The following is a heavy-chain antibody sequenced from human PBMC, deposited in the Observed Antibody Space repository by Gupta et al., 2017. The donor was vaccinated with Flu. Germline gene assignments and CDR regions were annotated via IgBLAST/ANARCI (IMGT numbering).Heavy chain of an antibody. V-gene: IGHV3-74*01. CDR1: GFTCSSYW. Sequence: VQLVESGEGLAQPGGSLRLSCAASGFTCSSYWVHWVRQAPGKGLVWVSRINSDGSITSYADFVKGRFTISRDNAKNTLYLQMNSLRAEDTAVYYCARVSIGSYWFDPWGQGTLVTVSS. CDR2: INSDGSIT. CDR3: ARVSIGSYWFDP. J-gene: IGHJ5*02. D-gene: IGHD2-15*01.